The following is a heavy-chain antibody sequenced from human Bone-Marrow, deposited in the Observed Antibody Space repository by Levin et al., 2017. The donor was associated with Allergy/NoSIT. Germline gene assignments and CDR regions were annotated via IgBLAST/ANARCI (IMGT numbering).Heavy chain of an antibody. CDR3: ARAGGFGEGDAFDI. CDR1: GYTFTGYY. CDR2: INPNSGGT. D-gene: IGHD3-10*01. V-gene: IGHV1-2*02. Sequence: GESLKISCKASGYTFTGYYMHWVRPAPGQGLEWMGWINPNSGGTNYAQKFQGRVTMTRDTSISTAYMELSRLRSDEPAVYYGARAGGFGEGDAFDIWGQGTMVTVSS. J-gene: IGHJ3*02.